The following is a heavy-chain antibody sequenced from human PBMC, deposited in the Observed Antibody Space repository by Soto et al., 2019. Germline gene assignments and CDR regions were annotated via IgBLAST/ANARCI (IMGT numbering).Heavy chain of an antibody. CDR2: VSYDGSNE. D-gene: IGHD6-13*01. Sequence: QVHLVESGGGVVQPGRSLRLSCAASGFAFSTSGMHWVRQAPGKGLEWVAVVSYDGSNEDYADSVKGRFTISRDNSKNTLYLQMNSLRIGDTAVYHCVKPAFSSSLFFDSWGQGALVSVSS. CDR3: VKPAFSSSLFFDS. J-gene: IGHJ4*02. V-gene: IGHV3-30*18. CDR1: GFAFSTSG.